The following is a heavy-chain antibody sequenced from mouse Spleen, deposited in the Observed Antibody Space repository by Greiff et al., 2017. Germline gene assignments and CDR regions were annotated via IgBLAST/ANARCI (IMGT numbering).Heavy chain of an antibody. V-gene: IGHV1-18*01. D-gene: IGHD5-1*01. Sequence: SGPELVKPGASVKIPCKASGYTFTDYNMDWVKQSHGKSLEWIGDINPNNGGTIYNQKFKGKATLTVDKSSSTAYMELRSLTSEDTAVYYCARYLPLYYYAMDYWGQGTSFTVSS. CDR3: ARYLPLYYYAMDY. CDR1: GYTFTDYN. J-gene: IGHJ4*01. CDR2: INPNNGGT.